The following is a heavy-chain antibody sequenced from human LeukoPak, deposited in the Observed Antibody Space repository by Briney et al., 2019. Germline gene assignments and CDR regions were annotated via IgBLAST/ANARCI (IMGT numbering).Heavy chain of an antibody. D-gene: IGHD3-3*01. CDR2: ISGSGGST. J-gene: IGHJ3*02. CDR3: AKATDYDFWSGYYTGGISDAFDI. CDR1: GFTFNSYA. V-gene: IGHV3-23*01. Sequence: PGGSLRLSCAASGFTFNSYAMSWVRQAPGKGLEWVSAISGSGGSTYYADSVKGRFTISRDNSKNTLYLQMNSLRAEDTAVYYCAKATDYDFWSGYYTGGISDAFDIWRQGTMVTVSS.